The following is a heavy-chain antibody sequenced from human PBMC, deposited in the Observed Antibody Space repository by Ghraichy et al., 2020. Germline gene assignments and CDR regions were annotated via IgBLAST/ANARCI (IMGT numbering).Heavy chain of an antibody. V-gene: IGHV1-3*01. CDR3: ARMIRQVCGGDCYTNHYFDY. D-gene: IGHD2-21*01. J-gene: IGHJ4*02. CDR1: GYTFTSYA. CDR2: INAGNGNT. Sequence: ASVKVSCKASGYTFTSYAMHWVRQAPGQRLEWMGWINAGNGNTKYSQKFQGRVTITRDTSASTAYMELSSLRSEDTAVYYCARMIRQVCGGDCYTNHYFDYWGQGTLVTVSS.